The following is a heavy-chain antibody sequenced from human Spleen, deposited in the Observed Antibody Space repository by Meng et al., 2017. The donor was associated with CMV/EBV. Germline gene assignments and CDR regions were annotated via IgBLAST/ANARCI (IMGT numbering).Heavy chain of an antibody. CDR2: IYYSGST. CDR1: GGSISSGGYY. D-gene: IGHD6-19*01. J-gene: IGHJ6*02. V-gene: IGHV4-31*03. CDR3: ARVLSSGKAYAMDV. Sequence: SETLSLTCTVSGGSISSGGYYWSWIRQHPGKGLEWIGYIYYSGSTYYNPSLKSRVTISVDTSKNQFSLKLSSVTAADTAVYYCARVLSSGKAYAMDVWGQGTTVTVSS.